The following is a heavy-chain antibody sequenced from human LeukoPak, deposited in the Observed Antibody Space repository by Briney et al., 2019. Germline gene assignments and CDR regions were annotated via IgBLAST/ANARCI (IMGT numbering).Heavy chain of an antibody. CDR1: GITFSSYG. CDR2: ISGSGGST. J-gene: IGHJ4*02. V-gene: IGHV3-23*01. CDR3: ARGHFGLDY. D-gene: IGHD3-10*01. Sequence: GGTLRLSCAASGITFSSYGMSWVRQAPGKGLEWVSAISGSGGSTYYADSVKGRFTISRDNSKNTLYLQMNSLRAEDTAVYYCARGHFGLDYWGPGTLVTVSS.